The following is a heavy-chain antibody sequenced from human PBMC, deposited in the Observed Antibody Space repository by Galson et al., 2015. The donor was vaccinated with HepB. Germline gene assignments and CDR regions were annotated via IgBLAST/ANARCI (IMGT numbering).Heavy chain of an antibody. CDR3: AADLPGYGGGELDF. V-gene: IGHV3-15*04. D-gene: IGHD4-23*01. J-gene: IGHJ4*02. CDR1: GFTFSNAW. Sequence: SLRLSCAASGFTFSNAWMNWVRQAPGKGLEWVGRIGDSTDYAAPVKVRFTISRDDSKNTLYLQMNSLKVEDTAVYYCAADLPGYGGGELDFWGQGTLVTVSS. CDR2: IGDST.